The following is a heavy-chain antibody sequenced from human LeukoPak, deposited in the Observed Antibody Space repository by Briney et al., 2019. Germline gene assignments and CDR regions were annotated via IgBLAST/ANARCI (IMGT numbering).Heavy chain of an antibody. V-gene: IGHV3-48*04. CDR3: ARSAVSGSDSYFDS. CDR2: IDRIPSIL. D-gene: IGHD5-12*01. Sequence: GSLRLSCAASGFTFSSYSMNWVRQAPGKGLEWVSSIDRIPSILYYADSVRGRFTISRDNAAMYLRMNSLRPDDTAVYYCARSAVSGSDSYFDSWGQGTLVTVSS. J-gene: IGHJ4*02. CDR1: GFTFSSYS.